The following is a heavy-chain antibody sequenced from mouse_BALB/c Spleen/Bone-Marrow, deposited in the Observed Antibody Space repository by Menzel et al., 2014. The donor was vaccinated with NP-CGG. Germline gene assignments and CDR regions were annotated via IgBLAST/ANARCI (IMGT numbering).Heavy chain of an antibody. CDR1: GFDFSRYW. J-gene: IGHJ3*01. CDR2: INPDSSTI. V-gene: IGHV4-1*02. D-gene: IGHD1-2*01. CDR3: AKNYYYGYVAY. Sequence: EVQVVESGGGLVQPGGSLKLSCAASGFDFSRYWVTWVRQAPGKGLEWIGEINPDSSTINYTPSLKDKFIISRDNAKNTLYLQMSKVRSEDTALYYCAKNYYYGYVAYWGQGTLVTVSA.